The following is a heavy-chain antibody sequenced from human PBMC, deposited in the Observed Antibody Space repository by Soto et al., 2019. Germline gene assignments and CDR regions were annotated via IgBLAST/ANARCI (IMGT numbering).Heavy chain of an antibody. CDR1: GFTISSNY. CDR2: IYNGGTT. Sequence: AESLSLSCTASGFTISSNYISWVRQAPGKGLEWVGSIYNGGTTYYNASVKSRFTISRDNSKNPLYLNMNSLAAEDTAVYYCARENAAYTSGFDYWGQGTLVTVSS. D-gene: IGHD6-19*01. J-gene: IGHJ4*02. V-gene: IGHV3-53*01. CDR3: ARENAAYTSGFDY.